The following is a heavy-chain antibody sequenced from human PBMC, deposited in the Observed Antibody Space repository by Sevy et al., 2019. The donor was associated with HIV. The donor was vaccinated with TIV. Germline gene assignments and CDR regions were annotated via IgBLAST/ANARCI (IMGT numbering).Heavy chain of an antibody. CDR3: ASLMSSFGHH. J-gene: IGHJ5*02. D-gene: IGHD5-18*01. CDR1: GLRFSNYW. V-gene: IGHV3-7*01. CDR2: IKQDGREK. Sequence: GGSLRLSCVGSGLRFSNYWMAWVRQAPGKGLEWVANIKQDGREKYYVDSVKGRFTISRDNANDSLYLQMSSLRVDDTAVYYCASLMSSFGHHWGQGVLVTVSS.